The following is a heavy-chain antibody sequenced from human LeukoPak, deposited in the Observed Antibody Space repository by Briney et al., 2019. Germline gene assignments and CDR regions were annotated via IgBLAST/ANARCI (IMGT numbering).Heavy chain of an antibody. D-gene: IGHD3-16*02. CDR1: GGPITSTYY. Sequence: SETLSLACSVSGGPITSTYYWGWIRQPPGKGLEWIGSMYYSGSTYYNPSLKSRVTMSVDTSKNQFSLRLSSVTAADTAVYYCARHVRGHDYVWGSYPSPFAYWGQGTLVTVSS. CDR3: ARHVRGHDYVWGSYPSPFAY. CDR2: MYYSGST. J-gene: IGHJ4*02. V-gene: IGHV4-39*01.